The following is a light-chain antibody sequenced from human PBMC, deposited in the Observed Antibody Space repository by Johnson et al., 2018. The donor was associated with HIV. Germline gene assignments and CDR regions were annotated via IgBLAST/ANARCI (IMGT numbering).Light chain of an antibody. CDR3: GTWDSRLSVSYG. CDR1: NSNIGNNY. J-gene: IGLJ1*01. CDR2: DNN. V-gene: IGLV1-51*01. Sequence: QSVLTQPPSVSAAPGQKVSISCSGSNSNIGNNYVSWYQKIPGTAPKLLIYDNNKRPSGSHDRFSAPMSSTSATMHITGLRTGDEADYYCGTWDSRLSVSYGFGTGTTVTVL.